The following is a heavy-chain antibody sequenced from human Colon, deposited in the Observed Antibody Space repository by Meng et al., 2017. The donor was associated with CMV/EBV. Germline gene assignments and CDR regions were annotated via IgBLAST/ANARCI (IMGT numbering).Heavy chain of an antibody. V-gene: IGHV4-59*01. Sequence: SETLSLTCTVSGGSIGSYYWSWIRQSPGKGLEWIGDIHYRGSTNHNPSLKSRVTLSVDRSKNQFSLRLTSVTAADTALYYCARGYDYYDSSGFRKWDAFDLWGQGTMVTVSS. J-gene: IGHJ3*01. CDR2: IHYRGST. D-gene: IGHD3-22*01. CDR1: GGSIGSYY. CDR3: ARGYDYYDSSGFRKWDAFDL.